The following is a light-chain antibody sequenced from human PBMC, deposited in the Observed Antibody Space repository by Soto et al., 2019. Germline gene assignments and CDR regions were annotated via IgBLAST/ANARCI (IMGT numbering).Light chain of an antibody. J-gene: IGKJ2*01. CDR2: AAS. Sequence: IQMTQSPSSLSASVGDRVTITCRASQSISSYLNWYQQKQGKAPKLLIYAASSLQSGVPSRFSGSGSGTDFTLTISSLQPEDFATYYCQQSYSTPYTFGQGTKLESK. CDR1: QSISSY. V-gene: IGKV1-39*01. CDR3: QQSYSTPYT.